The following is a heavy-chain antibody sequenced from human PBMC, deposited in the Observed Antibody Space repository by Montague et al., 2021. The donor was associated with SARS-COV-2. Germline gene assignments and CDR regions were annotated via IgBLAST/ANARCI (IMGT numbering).Heavy chain of an antibody. CDR3: SRPPTRPLSLDS. D-gene: IGHD6-6*01. CDR2: VTTSGTT. V-gene: IGHV4-4*07. CDR1: GGSITGFY. J-gene: IGHJ4*02. Sequence: SETLSLTCAVSGGSITGFYWSWVRQPAGKGLEWIGRVTTSGTTNYSPSLRSRVTMSLDTPKNQFSLNLNSVTAADTAVYYCSRPPTRPLSLDSWGQGTLVTVSS.